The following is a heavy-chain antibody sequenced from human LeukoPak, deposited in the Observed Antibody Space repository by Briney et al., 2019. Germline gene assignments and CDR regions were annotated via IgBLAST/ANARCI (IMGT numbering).Heavy chain of an antibody. V-gene: IGHV1-8*01. CDR3: ARAGSSGWLDAFDI. J-gene: IGHJ3*02. Sequence: ASVKVSCKASGYTFTSYDINWVRQATGQGLEWMGWMNPNSGNTGYAQKFQGRVTMTRNTSISTAYMELSSLRSEDTAVYYCARAGSSGWLDAFDIWGQGTMVTVSS. CDR2: MNPNSGNT. CDR1: GYTFTSYD. D-gene: IGHD6-19*01.